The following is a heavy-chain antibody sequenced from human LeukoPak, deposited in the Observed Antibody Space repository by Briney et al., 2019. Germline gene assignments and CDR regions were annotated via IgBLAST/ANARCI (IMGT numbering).Heavy chain of an antibody. CDR3: ARAYYDSSGYRYYYYMDV. Sequence: SENLSLTCAVYGGSFSGYYWSWIRQPPGKGLEWIGEINHSGSTNYNPSLKSRVTISVDTSKNQFSLKLSSVTAADTAVYYCARAYYDSSGYRYYYYMDVWGKGTTVTVSS. CDR1: GGSFSGYY. J-gene: IGHJ6*03. D-gene: IGHD3-22*01. V-gene: IGHV4-34*01. CDR2: INHSGST.